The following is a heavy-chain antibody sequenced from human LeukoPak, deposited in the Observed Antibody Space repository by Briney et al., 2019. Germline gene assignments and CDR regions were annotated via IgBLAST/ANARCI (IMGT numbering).Heavy chain of an antibody. CDR3: ARDLPYSGSYLRNPPFDY. V-gene: IGHV3-30-3*01. D-gene: IGHD1-26*01. J-gene: IGHJ4*02. Sequence: GGSLRLSCAASGFTFSSYAMHWVRQAPGKGLEWVAVISYDGSNKYYADSVKGRFTISRDNSKNTLYLQMNSLRAEDTAVYYCARDLPYSGSYLRNPPFDYWGQGTLVTVSS. CDR2: ISYDGSNK. CDR1: GFTFSSYA.